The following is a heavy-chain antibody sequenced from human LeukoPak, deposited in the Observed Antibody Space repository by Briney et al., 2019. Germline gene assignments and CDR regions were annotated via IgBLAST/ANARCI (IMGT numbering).Heavy chain of an antibody. CDR1: GYTFTGYY. CDR3: ARVYSIRSFDY. CDR2: INPNSGDT. J-gene: IGHJ4*02. D-gene: IGHD2-15*01. Sequence: ASVKVSCKASGYTFTGYYIHWVRQAPGQGLEWMGWINPNSGDTNYAQKFQGRVTMTRDTSISTAYVDLSRLISDDTAVYYCARVYSIRSFDYWGQGTLATVSS. V-gene: IGHV1-2*02.